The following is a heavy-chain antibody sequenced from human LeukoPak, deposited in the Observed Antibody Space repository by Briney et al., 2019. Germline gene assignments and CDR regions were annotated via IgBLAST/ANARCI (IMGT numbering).Heavy chain of an antibody. Sequence: GGSLRLSCAASGFTFSSYSMNWVRQAPGKGLEGVSSISSSSSYIYYADSVKGRFTISRDNAKNSLYLQMNSLRAEDTAVYYCARDPEYGSSSREFDYWGQGTLVTVSS. D-gene: IGHD6-6*01. CDR1: GFTFSSYS. CDR3: ARDPEYGSSSREFDY. V-gene: IGHV3-21*01. CDR2: ISSSSSYI. J-gene: IGHJ4*02.